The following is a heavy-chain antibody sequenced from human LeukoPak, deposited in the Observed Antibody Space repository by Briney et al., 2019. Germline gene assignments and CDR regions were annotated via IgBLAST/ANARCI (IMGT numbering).Heavy chain of an antibody. J-gene: IGHJ5*02. CDR1: GFTFSSYG. Sequence: TGGSLRLSCAASGFTFSSYGMHWVRQAPGKGLEWVANIKQDGSEKYYVDSVKGRFTISRDNAKNSLYLQMNSLRAEDTAVYYCARVDIHSSSWAGFDPWGQGTLVTVSS. CDR2: IKQDGSEK. V-gene: IGHV3-7*01. CDR3: ARVDIHSSSWAGFDP. D-gene: IGHD6-13*01.